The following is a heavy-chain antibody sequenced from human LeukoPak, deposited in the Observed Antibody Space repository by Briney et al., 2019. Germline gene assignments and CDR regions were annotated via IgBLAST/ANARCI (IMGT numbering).Heavy chain of an antibody. D-gene: IGHD1-26*01. CDR3: ARASGVVGATKLDY. V-gene: IGHV4-59*01. J-gene: IGHJ4*02. CDR2: IYYSGST. CDR1: GGSISSYY. Sequence: SETLSLTCTVSGGSISSYYWSWIRQPPGKGLEWIGYIYYSGSTNYNPSLKSRVTTSVDTSKNQFSLKLSSVTAADTAVYYCARASGVVGATKLDYWGQGTLVTVSS.